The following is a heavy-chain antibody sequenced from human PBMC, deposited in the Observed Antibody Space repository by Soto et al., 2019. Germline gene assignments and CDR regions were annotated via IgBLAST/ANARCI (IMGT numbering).Heavy chain of an antibody. CDR3: ARVVYDILTGYPRWFDP. D-gene: IGHD3-9*01. CDR1: GDSVSSNSAA. V-gene: IGHV6-1*01. J-gene: IGHJ5*02. Sequence: SHTLSLTCAISGDSVSSNSAAWNWIRQSPSRGLEWLGRTYYRSKWYNDYAVSVKSRITINPDTSKNQFSLQLNSVTPEDTAVYYCARVVYDILTGYPRWFDPWGQGTLVTVSS. CDR2: TYYRSKWYN.